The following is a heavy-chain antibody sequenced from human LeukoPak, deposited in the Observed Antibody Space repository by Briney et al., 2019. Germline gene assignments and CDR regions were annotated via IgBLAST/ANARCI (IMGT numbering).Heavy chain of an antibody. CDR3: ARRSGVAVAGAFDY. CDR2: INHDGSST. D-gene: IGHD6-19*01. J-gene: IGHJ4*02. CDR1: GFTFSTFW. Sequence: GGSLRLSCATSGFTFSTFWMHWVRQAPGKGLVWVSRINHDGSSTNYADSVKGRFTISRDNAKNTLHLQMNSLRAEDTAVYFCARRSGVAVAGAFDYWGQGTLVTVSS. V-gene: IGHV3-74*01.